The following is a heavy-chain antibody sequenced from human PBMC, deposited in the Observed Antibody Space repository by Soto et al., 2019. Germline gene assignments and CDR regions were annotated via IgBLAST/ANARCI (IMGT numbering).Heavy chain of an antibody. D-gene: IGHD1-26*01. J-gene: IGHJ6*02. CDR1: GDSVSSNSAA. CDR2: TYYRSKWYN. V-gene: IGHV6-1*01. Sequence: KQSQTLSLTCAISGDSVSSNSAAWNWIRQSPSRGLEWLGRTYYRSKWYNDYAVSVKSRITINPDTSKNQFSPQLNSVTPVDTAVYYCARVSRSSGSYYYYGMDVWGQGTTVTVSS. CDR3: ARVSRSSGSYYYYGMDV.